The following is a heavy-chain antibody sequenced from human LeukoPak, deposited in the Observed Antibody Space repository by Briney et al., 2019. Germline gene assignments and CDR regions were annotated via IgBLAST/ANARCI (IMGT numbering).Heavy chain of an antibody. CDR3: ARGSEWELLPPDY. D-gene: IGHD1-26*01. Sequence: SVKVSCKASGYTFTGYYMHWVQQAPGQGLEWMGGIIPIFGTANYAQKFQGRVTITADESTSTAYMELSSLRSDDTAVYYCARGSEWELLPPDYWGQGTLVTVSS. V-gene: IGHV1-69*13. CDR2: IIPIFGTA. J-gene: IGHJ4*02. CDR1: GYTFTGYY.